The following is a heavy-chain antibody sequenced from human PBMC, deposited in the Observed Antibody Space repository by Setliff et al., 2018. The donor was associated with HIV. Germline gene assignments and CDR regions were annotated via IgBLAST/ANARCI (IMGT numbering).Heavy chain of an antibody. CDR2: ISPDDSDT. D-gene: IGHD3-3*01. Sequence: GESLKISCKSSGYVFTNYWIGWVRQMPGKGLEWMGIISPDDSDTRYSPSFQGQVTISVDKSTSTAYLQWSSLKASDTAMYYCARHHAYYNFWSGHYYYYYMDVWGKGTTVTAP. J-gene: IGHJ6*03. CDR1: GYVFTNYW. V-gene: IGHV5-51*01. CDR3: ARHHAYYNFWSGHYYYYYMDV.